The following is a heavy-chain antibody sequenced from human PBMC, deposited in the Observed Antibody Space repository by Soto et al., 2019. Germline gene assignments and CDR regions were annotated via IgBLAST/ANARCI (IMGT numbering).Heavy chain of an antibody. Sequence: PGESLKITCKGSGYSFTSYWIGWVRQMPGKGLEWMGIIYPGDSDTRYSPSFQGQVTISADKSISTAYLQWSSLKASDTAMYYCARHIWEYSSPNSPDYWGQGTLVTVSS. V-gene: IGHV5-51*01. CDR3: ARHIWEYSSPNSPDY. CDR1: GYSFTSYW. D-gene: IGHD6-6*01. CDR2: IYPGDSDT. J-gene: IGHJ4*02.